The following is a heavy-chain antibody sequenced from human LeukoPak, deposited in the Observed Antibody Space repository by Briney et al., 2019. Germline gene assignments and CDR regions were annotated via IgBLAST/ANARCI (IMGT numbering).Heavy chain of an antibody. D-gene: IGHD3-22*01. CDR3: ARQGFGFSMIEKYYGMDV. CDR2: IYYSGST. CDR1: GGSISSYY. J-gene: IGHJ6*02. Sequence: SETLSLTCTVSGGSISSYYWSWIRQPPGKGLEWIGYIYYSGSTNYNPSLKSRVTISVDTSKNQFSLKLSSVTAADTAVYYCARQGFGFSMIEKYYGMDVWGQGTTVTVSS. V-gene: IGHV4-59*08.